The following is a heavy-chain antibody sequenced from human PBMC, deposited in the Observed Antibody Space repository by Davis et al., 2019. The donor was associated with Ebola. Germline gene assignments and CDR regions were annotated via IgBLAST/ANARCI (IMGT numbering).Heavy chain of an antibody. D-gene: IGHD6-13*01. CDR2: ISAYNGNT. J-gene: IGHJ4*02. Sequence: ASVKVSCKASGYTFTSYGISWVRQAPGQGLEWMGWISAYNGNTNYAQKLQGRVTMTTDTSTSTAYMELRSLRSDDTAVYYCARGNLRVQQLALYYFDYWGQGTLVTVSS. V-gene: IGHV1-18*01. CDR1: GYTFTSYG. CDR3: ARGNLRVQQLALYYFDY.